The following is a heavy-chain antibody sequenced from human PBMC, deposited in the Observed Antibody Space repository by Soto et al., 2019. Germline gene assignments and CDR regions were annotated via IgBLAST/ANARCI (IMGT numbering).Heavy chain of an antibody. CDR1: GGTFSNYA. D-gene: IGHD1-26*01. V-gene: IGHV1-69*06. Sequence: QVQLVQSGAEVKKPGSSVNVSCKASGGTFSNYAINWVRQAPGQGLEWMGGIIPLFGTPNYAQKFQGRVTFTAHKSTSTAYMELRSLRSDDTAVYYCARGWETVGTTTPFAYWGQGTLVTVSS. CDR2: IIPLFGTP. CDR3: ARGWETVGTTTPFAY. J-gene: IGHJ4*02.